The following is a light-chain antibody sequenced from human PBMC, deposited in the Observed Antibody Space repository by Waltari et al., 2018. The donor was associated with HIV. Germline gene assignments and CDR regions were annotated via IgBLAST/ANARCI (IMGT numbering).Light chain of an antibody. J-gene: IGLJ2*01. V-gene: IGLV2-23*02. CDR1: SSDVGGSNL. CDR2: EVS. Sequence: QSALTQPASVSGSPGQSIPISCTRTSSDVGGSNLVSWYQQHPGKAPKLMIYEVSKRPSGVSNRFSGSKSGNTASLTISGLQAEDEADYYCCAYAGSTTYVIFGGGTKLTVL. CDR3: CAYAGSTTYVI.